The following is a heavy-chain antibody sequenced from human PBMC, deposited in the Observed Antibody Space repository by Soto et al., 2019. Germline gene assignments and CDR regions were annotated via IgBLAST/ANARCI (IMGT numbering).Heavy chain of an antibody. D-gene: IGHD4-17*01. CDR2: ISGSGGST. V-gene: IGHV3-23*01. CDR3: ATLPTYGDPGSHDAFDI. Sequence: EVQLLESGGGLVQPGGSLRLSCAASGFTFSSYAMSWVRQAPGKGLEWVSAISGSGGSTYYADSVKGRFTISRDNSKNSLYLQMNSLRAADTAVYYCATLPTYGDPGSHDAFDIWGQGTMVTVSS. J-gene: IGHJ3*02. CDR1: GFTFSSYA.